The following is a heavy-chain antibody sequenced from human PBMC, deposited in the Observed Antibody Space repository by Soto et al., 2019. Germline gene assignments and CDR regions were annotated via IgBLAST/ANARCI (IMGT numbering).Heavy chain of an antibody. CDR3: VKEGYYYDSSGYYYGWFDP. Sequence: GSLRLSCSASGFTFSSYAMHWVRQAPGKGLEYVSAISSNGGSTYYADSVKGRFTISRDNSKNTLYLQMSSLRAEDTAVYYCVKEGYYYDSSGYYYGWFDPWGQGTLVTSPQ. CDR2: ISSNGGST. J-gene: IGHJ5*02. CDR1: GFTFSSYA. V-gene: IGHV3-64D*06. D-gene: IGHD3-22*01.